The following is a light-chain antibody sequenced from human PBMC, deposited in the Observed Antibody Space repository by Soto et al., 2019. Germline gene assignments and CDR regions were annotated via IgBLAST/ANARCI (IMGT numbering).Light chain of an antibody. Sequence: QSVLTQPASVSGSPGQSITISCTGTSSDVGGYNYVSWYQQHPGKASKPMIYDVSNRPSGVSNRFSGSKSGNTASLTISGLQAEDEADYSCSSYTSRSTSVFGGGTQLTVL. CDR1: SSDVGGYNY. CDR3: SSYTSRSTSV. CDR2: DVS. J-gene: IGLJ7*01. V-gene: IGLV2-14*01.